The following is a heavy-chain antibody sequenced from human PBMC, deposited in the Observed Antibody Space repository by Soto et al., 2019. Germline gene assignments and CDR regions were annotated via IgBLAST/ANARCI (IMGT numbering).Heavy chain of an antibody. Sequence: GGSLRLSCAASGFTFSNAWMSWVRQAPGKGLEWVGRIKSKTDGGTTDYAAPVKGRFTISRDDSKNTLYLQMNSLKTEDTAVYYCTTAYDILTHPGMDVWGQGTTVTVSS. D-gene: IGHD3-9*01. V-gene: IGHV3-15*01. J-gene: IGHJ6*02. CDR2: IKSKTDGGTT. CDR1: GFTFSNAW. CDR3: TTAYDILTHPGMDV.